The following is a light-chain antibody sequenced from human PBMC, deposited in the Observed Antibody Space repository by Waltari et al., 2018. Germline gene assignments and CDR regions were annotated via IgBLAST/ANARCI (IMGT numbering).Light chain of an antibody. Sequence: DIQMTQSPSSLSASVGDRVTITCQASQDVDKFLSWYQQRPGKAPKLLIYDASNLETGVPSRFSGRGSGTYFTFTITGLHPEDFATYYCQQHDDFPRTFGGGTRVEIK. J-gene: IGKJ4*01. CDR1: QDVDKF. V-gene: IGKV1-33*01. CDR3: QQHDDFPRT. CDR2: DAS.